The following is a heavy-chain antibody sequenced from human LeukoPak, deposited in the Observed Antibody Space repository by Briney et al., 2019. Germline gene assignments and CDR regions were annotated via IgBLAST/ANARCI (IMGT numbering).Heavy chain of an antibody. V-gene: IGHV3-23*01. CDR3: VKNWLLDY. D-gene: IGHD3-22*01. J-gene: IGHJ4*02. CDR2: ISGSGGST. CDR1: RFTFNSYA. Sequence: GGSLRLSCAPSRFTFNSYAMSCVRQAPGKGVEWVSAISGSGGSTYYADSVKGRFTISRDNSKNTLYLQMNSLRAEDTAVYYCVKNWLLDYWGQGTLVTVSS.